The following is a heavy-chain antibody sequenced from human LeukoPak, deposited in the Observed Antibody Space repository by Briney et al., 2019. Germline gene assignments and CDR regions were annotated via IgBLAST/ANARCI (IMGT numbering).Heavy chain of an antibody. V-gene: IGHV3-23*01. CDR1: GFTFSSYA. CDR2: ISGSGGST. J-gene: IGHJ4*02. D-gene: IGHD3-9*01. Sequence: TGGSLRLSCAASGFTFSSYAMSWVRQAPGKGLEWVSAISGSGGSTYYADSVKGRFTISRDNSKNTLYLQMNSLRAEDTAVYYCVKDQLNYDILTGYSDYWGQGTLVTVSS. CDR3: VKDQLNYDILTGYSDY.